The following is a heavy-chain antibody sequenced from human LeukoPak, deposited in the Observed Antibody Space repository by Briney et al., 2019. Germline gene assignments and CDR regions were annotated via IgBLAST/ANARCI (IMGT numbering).Heavy chain of an antibody. CDR2: IYYSGST. CDR3: AREDSSGWYGFDY. D-gene: IGHD6-19*01. Sequence: PSETLSLTCTVSGGSISSSSYYWGWIRQPPGKGLEWIGSIYYSGSTYYNPSLKSRVTISVDTSKNQFSLKLSSVTAADTAVYYCAREDSSGWYGFDYWGQGTLVTVSS. V-gene: IGHV4-39*07. CDR1: GGSISSSSYY. J-gene: IGHJ4*02.